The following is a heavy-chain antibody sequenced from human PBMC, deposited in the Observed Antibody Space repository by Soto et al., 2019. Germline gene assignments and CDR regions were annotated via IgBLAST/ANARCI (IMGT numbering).Heavy chain of an antibody. J-gene: IGHJ4*02. V-gene: IGHV3-66*01. CDR1: GFTVSSNY. CDR2: IYSGGST. Sequence: GGSLRLSCAASGFTVSSNYMTWVRQAPGKGLEWVSVIYSGGSTNYADSVKGRFTISRDNSKNTLYLQMNSLRAEDTAVYYCARWGSSDLYYFDYWGQGTLVTVSS. CDR3: ARWGSSDLYYFDY. D-gene: IGHD7-27*01.